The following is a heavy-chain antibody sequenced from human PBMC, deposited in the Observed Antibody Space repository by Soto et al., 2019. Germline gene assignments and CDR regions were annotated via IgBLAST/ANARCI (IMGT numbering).Heavy chain of an antibody. CDR1: GITLSDFY. V-gene: IGHV3-11*06. J-gene: IGHJ6*02. CDR2: ISPGSNYR. CDR3: ARDRREYYDSSGYYHDYYYYGMDV. D-gene: IGHD3-22*01. Sequence: GGSLRLSCAASGITLSDFYMTWVRQAPGQGLEWLSYISPGSNYREYADSVKGRFTISRDNAKNSLYLQMNSLRAEDTAVYYCARDRREYYDSSGYYHDYYYYGMDVWGQGTTVTVSS.